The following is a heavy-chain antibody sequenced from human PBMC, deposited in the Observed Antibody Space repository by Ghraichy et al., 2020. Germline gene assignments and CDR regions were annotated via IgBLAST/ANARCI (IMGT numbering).Heavy chain of an antibody. CDR1: GGSISSYY. CDR3: ARTRGTYGDYVFDY. Sequence: SETLSLTCTVSGGSISSYYWSWIRQPPGKGLEWIGYIYYSGSTNYNPSLKSRVTISVDTSKNQFSLKLSSVTAADTAVYYCARTRGTYGDYVFDYWGQGTLVTVSS. V-gene: IGHV4-59*01. J-gene: IGHJ4*02. CDR2: IYYSGST. D-gene: IGHD4-17*01.